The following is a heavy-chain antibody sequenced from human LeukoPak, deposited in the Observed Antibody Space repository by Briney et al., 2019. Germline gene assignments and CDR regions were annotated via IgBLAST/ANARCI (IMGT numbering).Heavy chain of an antibody. V-gene: IGHV1-18*01. Sequence: ASVKVSCKASGYTFTSYGISWVRQAPGRGLEWMGWISAYNGNTNYAQKLQGRVTMTTDTSTSTAYMELRSLRSDDTAVYYCARDGGSGWYFHGWFDPWGQGTLVTVSS. J-gene: IGHJ5*02. CDR3: ARDGGSGWYFHGWFDP. CDR2: ISAYNGNT. D-gene: IGHD6-19*01. CDR1: GYTFTSYG.